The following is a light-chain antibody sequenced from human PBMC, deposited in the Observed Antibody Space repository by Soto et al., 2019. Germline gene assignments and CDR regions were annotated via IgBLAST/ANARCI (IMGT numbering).Light chain of an antibody. V-gene: IGKV1-39*01. CDR1: QSISSY. Sequence: DIQMTQSPSSLSASVGDRVTITCRASQSISSYLNWYQQKPGKAPKLLIYAASSLQSGVPSRFQGSGSGTDFTLTISSLQPEDFATYYCQQSYSTPLYTFGQGTKLEIK. CDR2: AAS. CDR3: QQSYSTPLYT. J-gene: IGKJ2*01.